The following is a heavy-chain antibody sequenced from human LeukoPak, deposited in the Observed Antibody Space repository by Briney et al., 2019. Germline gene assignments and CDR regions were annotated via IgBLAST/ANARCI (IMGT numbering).Heavy chain of an antibody. V-gene: IGHV5-51*01. J-gene: IGHJ5*02. Sequence: GESLKISCKGSGYSFTNYWIGWVRQMPGKGLEWMGIIYPGDSDTRYSPSFQGQVTISADKSISTAYLQWSSLKASDTAMYYCARDTAVIAAAAENWFDPWGQGTLVTVSS. CDR3: ARDTAVIAAAAENWFDP. CDR1: GYSFTNYW. CDR2: IYPGDSDT. D-gene: IGHD6-13*01.